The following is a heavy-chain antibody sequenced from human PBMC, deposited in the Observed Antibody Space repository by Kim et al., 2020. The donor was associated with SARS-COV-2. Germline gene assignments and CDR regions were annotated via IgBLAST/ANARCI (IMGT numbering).Heavy chain of an antibody. CDR3: AKDHSSSRYYGMDV. CDR1: GFTFSSYG. CDR2: ISYDGSNK. V-gene: IGHV3-30*18. J-gene: IGHJ6*02. Sequence: GGSLRLSCAASGFTFSSYGMHWVRQAPGKGLEWVAVISYDGSNKYYADSVKGRFTISRDNSKNTLYLQMNSLRAEDTAVYYCAKDHSSSRYYGMDVWGQGTTVTVSS. D-gene: IGHD6-6*01.